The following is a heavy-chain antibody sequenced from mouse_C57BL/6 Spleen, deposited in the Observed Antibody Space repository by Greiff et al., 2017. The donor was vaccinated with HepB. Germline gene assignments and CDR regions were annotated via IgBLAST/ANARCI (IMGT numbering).Heavy chain of an antibody. D-gene: IGHD1-1*01. CDR2: ISDGGSYT. CDR3: ARDSYYGSSYRYFDY. J-gene: IGHJ2*01. Sequence: EVQLVESGGGLVKPGGSLKLSCAASGFTFSSYAMSWVRQTPEKRLEWVATISDGGSYTYYPDNVKGRFTISRDNAKNNLYLQMSHLKSEDTAMYYCARDSYYGSSYRYFDYWGQGTTLTVSS. V-gene: IGHV5-4*01. CDR1: GFTFSSYA.